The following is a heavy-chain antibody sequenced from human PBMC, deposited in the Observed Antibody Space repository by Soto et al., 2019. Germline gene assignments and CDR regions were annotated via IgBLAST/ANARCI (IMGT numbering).Heavy chain of an antibody. CDR1: GDSISENYW. V-gene: IGHV4-4*02. CDR2: IFHSGST. J-gene: IGHJ4*02. Sequence: SETLSLTCEVSGDSISENYWWTWVRQSPGEGLQWIGEIFHSGSTNYYPPLKNRVNISVDTSNNRFSLRLSSVTAADTAAYYRARGDFWRGSDYWGQGIQVTVSS. CDR3: ARGDFWRGSDY. D-gene: IGHD3-3*01.